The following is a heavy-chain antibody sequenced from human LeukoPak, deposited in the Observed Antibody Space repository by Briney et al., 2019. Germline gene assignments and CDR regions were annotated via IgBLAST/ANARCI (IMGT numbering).Heavy chain of an antibody. CDR1: GFTFGSYA. D-gene: IGHD4-23*01. CDR2: ISDSGGST. CDR3: ARVTTVVCFDY. V-gene: IGHV3-23*01. Sequence: GGSLRLSCAASGFTFGSYAMSWVRQAPGKGLEWVSAISDSGGSTYYADSVKGRFTISRDSSKNTPYLQMNSLRAEDTAIYYCARVTTVVCFDYWGQGTLVTVSS. J-gene: IGHJ4*02.